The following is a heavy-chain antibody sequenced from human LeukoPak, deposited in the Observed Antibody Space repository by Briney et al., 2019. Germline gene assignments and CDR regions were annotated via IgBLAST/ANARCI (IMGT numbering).Heavy chain of an antibody. V-gene: IGHV4-31*03. CDR2: ISYSGNT. J-gene: IGHJ4*02. CDR1: GGSITSGGYF. D-gene: IGHD3-10*01. Sequence: SETLSLTCTVSGGSITSGGYFWSWIRQHPGKGLEWIGYISYSGNTYYNPSLKSRLTISVDTSKNQFSLKLSSVTAADTAVYYCARSFGESYFDYWGQGILVTVSS. CDR3: ARSFGESYFDY.